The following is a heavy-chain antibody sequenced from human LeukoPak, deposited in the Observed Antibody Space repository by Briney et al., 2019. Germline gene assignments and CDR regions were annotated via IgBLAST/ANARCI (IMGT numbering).Heavy chain of an antibody. D-gene: IGHD3-3*01. CDR2: INHSGST. CDR1: GGSFSGYY. J-gene: IGHJ3*02. Sequence: SETLSLPCAVYGGSFSGYYWSWIRQPPGKGLEWIGEINHSGSTNYNPSLKSRVTISVDTSKNQFSLKLSSVTAADTAVYYCARGSGVENFWSGYYSAFDIWGQGTMVTVSS. CDR3: ARGSGVENFWSGYYSAFDI. V-gene: IGHV4-34*01.